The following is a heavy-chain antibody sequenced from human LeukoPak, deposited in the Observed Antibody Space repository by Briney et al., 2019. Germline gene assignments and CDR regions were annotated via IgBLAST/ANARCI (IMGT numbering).Heavy chain of an antibody. CDR3: AREGRYYGMDV. Sequence: SETLSLTCAVSGGSISSGGYSWSWIRQPPGKGLEWIGYIYHSGSTYYNPSLKRRVTISVDRSKNQFSLKLSSVTAADTAVYYCAREGRYYGMDVWGQGTTVTVSS. CDR1: GGSISSGGYS. V-gene: IGHV4-30-2*01. CDR2: IYHSGST. J-gene: IGHJ6*02.